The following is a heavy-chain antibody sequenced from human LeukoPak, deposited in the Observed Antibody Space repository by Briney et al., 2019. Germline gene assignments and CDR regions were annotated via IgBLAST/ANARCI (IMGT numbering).Heavy chain of an antibody. J-gene: IGHJ4*02. CDR3: AREGYYYVVDY. Sequence: SETLSLTCAVSGYSISSGYYWSWIRQPAGKGLEWIGRIYTSGSTNYNPSLKSRVTISVDTSKNQFSLKLSSVTAADTAVYYCAREGYYYVVDYWGQGTLVTVSS. CDR1: GYSISSGYY. V-gene: IGHV4-61*02. D-gene: IGHD3-22*01. CDR2: IYTSGST.